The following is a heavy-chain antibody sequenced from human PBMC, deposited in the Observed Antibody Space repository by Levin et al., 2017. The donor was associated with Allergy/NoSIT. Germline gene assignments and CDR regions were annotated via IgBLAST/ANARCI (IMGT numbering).Heavy chain of an antibody. D-gene: IGHD1-1*01. J-gene: IGHJ6*03. V-gene: IGHV3-33*01. CDR3: ARVEGHSAQPGYFYYYMDV. Sequence: GGSLRLSCAASGFTFSSHGMQWVRLAPGKGLEWVAVLWYDGSNKHYADSVKGRFTISRDNSKNTLYLQMNSLRPEDTAVYYCARVEGHSAQPGYFYYYMDVWGKGTTVTVSS. CDR2: LWYDGSNK. CDR1: GFTFSSHG.